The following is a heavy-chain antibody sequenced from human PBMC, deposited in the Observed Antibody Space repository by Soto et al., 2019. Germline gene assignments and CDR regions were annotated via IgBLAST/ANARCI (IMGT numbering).Heavy chain of an antibody. CDR3: AQCHGYTKPNGMHV. Sequence: HPGGSLRLSCASSGFTFSDYAMSWVRQAPGKGLEWVSGISGSGVSTYYADSVKGRFTISRDNSKSTVFLQMNSLRAEDTAVYYFAQCHGYTKPNGMHVWGEGPTVTVS. CDR1: GFTFSDYA. J-gene: IGHJ6*02. V-gene: IGHV3-23*01. CDR2: ISGSGVST. D-gene: IGHD6-13*01.